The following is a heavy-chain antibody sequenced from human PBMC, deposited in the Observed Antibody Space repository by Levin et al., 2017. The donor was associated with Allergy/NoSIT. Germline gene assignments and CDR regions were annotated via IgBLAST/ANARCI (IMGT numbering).Heavy chain of an antibody. V-gene: IGHV3-30-3*01. J-gene: IGHJ4*02. CDR1: GFTFSSYA. CDR3: ASVGLADY. D-gene: IGHD1-26*01. CDR2: ISYDGSNK. Sequence: GGSLRLSCAASGFTFSSYAMHWVRQAPGKGLEWVAVISYDGSNKYYADSVKGRFTISRDNSKNTLYLQMNSLRAEDTAVYYCASVGLADYWGQGTLVTVSS.